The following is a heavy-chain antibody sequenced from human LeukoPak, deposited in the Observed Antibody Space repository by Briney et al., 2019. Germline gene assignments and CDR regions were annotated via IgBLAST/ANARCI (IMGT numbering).Heavy chain of an antibody. V-gene: IGHV7-4-1*02. J-gene: IGHJ5*02. CDR2: INTNTGNP. CDR3: ARDFMRFDP. CDR1: GHSFNKYA. Sequence: GASVSVSCKASGHSFNKYAMNCVRQAPGQGFEWMRWINTNTGNPTYDQGFTGRFVFSLDTSVSTAYLQISSLRAEDTAVYYCARDFMRFDPWGQGTLVTVSS.